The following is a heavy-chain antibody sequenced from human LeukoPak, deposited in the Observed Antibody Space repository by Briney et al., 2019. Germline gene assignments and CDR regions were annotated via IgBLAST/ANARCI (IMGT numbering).Heavy chain of an antibody. CDR1: GFTFSSYG. CDR3: AKSVGYSYGYGVTD. CDR2: ISYDGSNK. V-gene: IGHV3-30*18. J-gene: IGHJ4*02. D-gene: IGHD5-18*01. Sequence: PGGSLRLSCAASGFTFSSYGMHWVRQAPGKGLEWVAVISYDGSNKYYADSVKGRFTISRDNSKNTLYLQMNSLRAEDTAVYYCAKSVGYSYGYGVTDWGQGTLVTVSS.